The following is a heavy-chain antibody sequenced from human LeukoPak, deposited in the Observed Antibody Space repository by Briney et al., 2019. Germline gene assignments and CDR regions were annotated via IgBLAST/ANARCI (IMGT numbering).Heavy chain of an antibody. Sequence: SETLSLTCAVSGGSISTTDWRSWVRQPPGKGLEWIGQIYHGGSTNYNPSLKSRVTISVDKSKNQFSLKLISLTAADTAVYYCALGNCPTTSCYPGVAFDIWGQGTMVTVSS. CDR1: GGSISTTDW. CDR2: IYHGGST. D-gene: IGHD2-2*01. V-gene: IGHV4-4*02. CDR3: ALGNCPTTSCYPGVAFDI. J-gene: IGHJ3*02.